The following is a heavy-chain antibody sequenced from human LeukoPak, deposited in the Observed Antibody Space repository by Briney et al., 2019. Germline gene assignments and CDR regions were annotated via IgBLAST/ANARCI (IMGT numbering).Heavy chain of an antibody. Sequence: PGGSLRLSCAASGFTFSSYWMNWARQAPGKGLEWVASINHNGNVNYYVDSVKGRFTISRDNAKNSLYLQMSNLRAEDTAVYYCAKQRAGSAWFTLDFWGPGTLVTVSS. CDR3: AKQRAGSAWFTLDF. CDR2: INHNGNVN. V-gene: IGHV3-7*03. CDR1: GFTFSSYW. J-gene: IGHJ4*02. D-gene: IGHD6-19*01.